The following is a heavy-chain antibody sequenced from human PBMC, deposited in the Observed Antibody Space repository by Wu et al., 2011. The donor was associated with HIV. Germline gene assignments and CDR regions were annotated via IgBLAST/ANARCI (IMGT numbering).Heavy chain of an antibody. D-gene: IGHD5-18*01. CDR1: GYTFTTYY. CDR2: INPSTGST. V-gene: IGHV1-46*01. J-gene: IGHJ6*03. CDR3: SKDRDVDTAKNGYYYYHYCIDV. Sequence: QVQLVQSGAEVKKPGASVKLSCKASGYTFTTYYLHWVRQAPGQGLEWMGMINPSTGSTVYPQKFQGRVSMTRDRSTSTVYMEMSSLSSEDTAKYYCSKDRDVDTAKNGYYYYHYCIDVWGKGTTVTVSS.